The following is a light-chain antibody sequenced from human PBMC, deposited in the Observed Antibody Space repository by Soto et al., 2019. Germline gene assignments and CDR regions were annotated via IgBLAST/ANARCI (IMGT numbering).Light chain of an antibody. V-gene: IGKV3-20*01. CDR2: GAS. J-gene: IGKJ2*01. Sequence: EIVLTQSPGTLSLSQGERATLSCRASQSVSSKYLAWYQQKPGQAPRPLIYGASRGAAGIPDRFSGRWSGTYFTLTISRLEPEDFAVYFCQQYGRSPMFTFGQGTKLEVK. CDR3: QQYGRSPMFT. CDR1: QSVSSKY.